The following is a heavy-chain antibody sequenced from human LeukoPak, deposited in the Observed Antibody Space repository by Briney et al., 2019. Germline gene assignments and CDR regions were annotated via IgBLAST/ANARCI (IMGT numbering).Heavy chain of an antibody. Sequence: SGPTLVNPTQTLTLTCTFSGFSLSTSGMCVSWIRQPPGKALEWLALIDWDDDKYYSTSLKTRLTISKDTSKNQVVLTMTNMDPVDTATYYCARIRSYYDFWSGYYLLGPYGMDVWGQGTTVTVSS. CDR2: IDWDDDK. CDR3: ARIRSYYDFWSGYYLLGPYGMDV. V-gene: IGHV2-70*01. J-gene: IGHJ6*02. D-gene: IGHD3-3*01. CDR1: GFSLSTSGMC.